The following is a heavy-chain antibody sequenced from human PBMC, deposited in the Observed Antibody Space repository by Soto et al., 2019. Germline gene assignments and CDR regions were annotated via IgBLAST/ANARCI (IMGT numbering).Heavy chain of an antibody. CDR1: GGSITTGHW. J-gene: IGHJ6*02. V-gene: IGHV4-4*02. CDR3: ARGFSFSDNSDNDRIYFYYGLNV. CDR2: IYQSGIT. D-gene: IGHD2-15*01. Sequence: SETLSLTCDVSGGSITTGHWWTWVRQSPGKGLEWIGEIYQSGITNYNPSLNSRLSISMDQSKNQFSLKLTSVTAADTALYFCARGFSFSDNSDNDRIYFYYGLNVWVQGTTVTVSS.